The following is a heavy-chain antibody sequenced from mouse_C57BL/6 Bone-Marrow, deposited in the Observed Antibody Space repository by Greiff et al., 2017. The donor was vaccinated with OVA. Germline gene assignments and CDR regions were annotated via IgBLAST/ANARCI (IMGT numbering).Heavy chain of an antibody. Sequence: EVQLQQSGAELVRPGASVKLSCTASGFNIKDDYMHWVKQRPEQGLEWIGWIDPENGDTEYASKFQGKATITADTSSNTAYLQLSSLTSEDTAVYYCARRGMHYWGQGTTLTVSS. CDR2: IDPENGDT. CDR3: ARRGMHY. CDR1: GFNIKDDY. J-gene: IGHJ2*01. V-gene: IGHV14-4*01.